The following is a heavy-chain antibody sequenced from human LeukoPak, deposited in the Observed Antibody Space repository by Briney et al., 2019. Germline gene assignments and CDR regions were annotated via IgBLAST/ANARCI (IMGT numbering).Heavy chain of an antibody. CDR3: AKGFYYGSVSYYHSAY. Sequence: GGSLRLSCAASGFTFSKFGMTWVRQAPGKGLEWVSTIPGTGGSTNYADSVKGRFTISRDNSKSTLYLQMNSLRAEDTAVYYCAKGFYYGSVSYYHSAYWGQGTLVTVSS. CDR1: GFTFSKFG. J-gene: IGHJ4*02. CDR2: IPGTGGST. V-gene: IGHV3-23*01. D-gene: IGHD3-10*01.